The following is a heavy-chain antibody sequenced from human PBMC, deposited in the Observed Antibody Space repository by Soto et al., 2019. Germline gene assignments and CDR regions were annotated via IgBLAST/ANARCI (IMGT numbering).Heavy chain of an antibody. V-gene: IGHV3-30*04. Sequence: GGSLRLSCAASGFTFGSYAMHWVRQAPGKGLEWVAVISYDGSNKYYADSMKGRFTMYRNNSKNTLYLQMNSLRAEDTAVYAWSRDGEGKAEAGNFDYWGQGTLVTVSS. J-gene: IGHJ4*02. CDR2: ISYDGSNK. D-gene: IGHD6-13*01. CDR3: SRDGEGKAEAGNFDY. CDR1: GFTFGSYA.